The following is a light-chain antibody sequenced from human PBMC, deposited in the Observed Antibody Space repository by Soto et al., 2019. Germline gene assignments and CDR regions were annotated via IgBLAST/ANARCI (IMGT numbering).Light chain of an antibody. CDR3: LQKYYYPFT. CDR1: QGIRND. V-gene: IGKV1-6*01. CDR2: AAF. J-gene: IGKJ3*01. Sequence: AIQMTQSPSSLSASVGDRVTITCRASQGIRNDLDWFQQKPGKAPKPLIYAAFNLQSGVPARFSGSGSGTDFTLTISSLQPEDFATYYCLQKYYYPFTFGPGTKVDIK.